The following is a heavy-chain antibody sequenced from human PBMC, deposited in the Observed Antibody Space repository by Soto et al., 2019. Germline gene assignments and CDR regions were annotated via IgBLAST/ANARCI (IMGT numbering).Heavy chain of an antibody. CDR1: GDSSSNYY. D-gene: IGHD2-21*01. CDR2: IYYSGSS. Sequence: SETLSLTCSVSGDSSSNYYWNWIRQPPGKGPEWIGYIYYSGSSDYNPSLRSRVSISIDTSKNQFSLKLTSVTAADTAVYYCARVYSRAAAGPWSQGTLVTVSS. J-gene: IGHJ4*02. CDR3: ARVYSRAAAGP. V-gene: IGHV4-59*01.